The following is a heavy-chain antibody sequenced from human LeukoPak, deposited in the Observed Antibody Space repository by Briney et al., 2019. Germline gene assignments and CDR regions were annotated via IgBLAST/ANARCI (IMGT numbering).Heavy chain of an antibody. CDR2: ISSSGTTI. CDR1: GFTFSDYY. D-gene: IGHD4-23*01. J-gene: IGHJ4*02. Sequence: GGSLRLSCAASGFTFSDYYMSWIRQAPGKGLEWVSYISSSGTTIYYADSVKGRFTISRDNAKNSLYLQMNSLRAEDTAVYYCARAQTTVAYPILYWGQGTLVTVSS. V-gene: IGHV3-11*01. CDR3: ARAQTTVAYPILY.